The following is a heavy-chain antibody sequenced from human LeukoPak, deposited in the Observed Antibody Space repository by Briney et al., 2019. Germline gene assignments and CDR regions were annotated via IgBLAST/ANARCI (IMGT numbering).Heavy chain of an antibody. CDR3: ARDPRYSGYGYYYYYGRDG. D-gene: IGHD5-12*01. V-gene: IGHV1-18*01. J-gene: IGHJ6*02. Sequence: ASVKVSCKASGYTFTSYGISWVRQAPGQGLEWMGWISAYNGNTNYAQKLQGRVTMTTDTSTSTAYMELMSLRSDDTAVYYCARDPRYSGYGYYYYYGRDGWGQGTTVTVSS. CDR2: ISAYNGNT. CDR1: GYTFTSYG.